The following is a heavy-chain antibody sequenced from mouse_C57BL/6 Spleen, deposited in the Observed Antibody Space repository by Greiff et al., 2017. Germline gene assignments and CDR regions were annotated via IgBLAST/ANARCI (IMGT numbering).Heavy chain of an antibody. D-gene: IGHD2-4*01. V-gene: IGHV1-7*01. CDR2: INPSSGYT. Sequence: VQLQQSGAELAKPGASVKLSCKASGYTFTSYWMHWVKQRPGQGLEWIGYINPSSGYTKYNQKFKDKATVTADKSSSTAYMQLSSLTYEDSAVYYCARWVYDYDGFAYWGQGTLVTVSA. CDR3: ARWVYDYDGFAY. J-gene: IGHJ3*01. CDR1: GYTFTSYW.